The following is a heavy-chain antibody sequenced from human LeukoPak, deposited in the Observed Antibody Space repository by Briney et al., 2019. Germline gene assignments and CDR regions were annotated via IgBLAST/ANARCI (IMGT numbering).Heavy chain of an antibody. CDR3: VRSARDCSGGSCYSDY. D-gene: IGHD2-15*01. V-gene: IGHV1-46*01. CDR2: INPSGGST. Sequence: ASVKVSCKASGYTFTSYYMHWVRQAPGQGLEWMGIINPSGGSTDYAQTFQGRVTMTRDTSTSTVYMELSSLRSEDTAVYYCVRSARDCSGGSCYSDYWGQGTLVTVSS. J-gene: IGHJ4*02. CDR1: GYTFTSYY.